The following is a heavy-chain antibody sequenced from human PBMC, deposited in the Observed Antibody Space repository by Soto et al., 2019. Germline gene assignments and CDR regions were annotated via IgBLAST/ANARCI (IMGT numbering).Heavy chain of an antibody. D-gene: IGHD3-22*01. J-gene: IGHJ4*02. CDR3: ARRSYDNSGYYYVDY. CDR1: GDSITSSNKY. Sequence: QLHLQESGPGLVKPSETLSLTCTVSGDSITSSNKYWGWARQPPGKGLEWIGSTYYRGSAYYSPSLKSRVTISIDSSENQLSLKLSSVTAADTAVYDCARRSYDNSGYYYVDYWGQGTLVTVSS. CDR2: TYYRGSA. V-gene: IGHV4-39*01.